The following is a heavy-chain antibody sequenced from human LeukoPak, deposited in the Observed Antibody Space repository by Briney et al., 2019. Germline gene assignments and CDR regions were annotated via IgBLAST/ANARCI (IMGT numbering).Heavy chain of an antibody. CDR3: AKGPVSTVTTYLDY. V-gene: IGHV3-23*01. CDR2: ISGSGGST. D-gene: IGHD4-17*01. J-gene: IGHJ4*02. Sequence: GGSLRLSCAASGFTFSSYAMSWVRQAPGKGLEWVSAISGSGGSTYYVDSVKGRFTISRDNSKNTLYLQMNSLRAEDTAVYYCAKGPVSTVTTYLDYWGQGTLVTVSS. CDR1: GFTFSSYA.